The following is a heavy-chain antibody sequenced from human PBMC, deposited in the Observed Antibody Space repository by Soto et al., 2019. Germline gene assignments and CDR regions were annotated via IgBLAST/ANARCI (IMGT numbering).Heavy chain of an antibody. V-gene: IGHV4-34*01. J-gene: IGHJ5*02. CDR1: GGSFSGYY. CDR2: INHSGST. Sequence: QVQLQQWGAGLLKPSETLSLTCAVYGGSFSGYYWSWIRQPPGKGLEWIGEINHSGSTNYNPSLKSRVTISVDTSKNQFSLKLSSVTAADTAVYYCARGGHYNWFDPSGQGTLVTVSS. D-gene: IGHD3-3*02. CDR3: ARGGHYNWFDP.